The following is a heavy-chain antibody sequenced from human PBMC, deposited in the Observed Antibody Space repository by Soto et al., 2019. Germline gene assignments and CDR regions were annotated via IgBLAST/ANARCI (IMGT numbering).Heavy chain of an antibody. J-gene: IGHJ5*02. CDR3: ARGEIQYQLLSRVWGDWFDP. CDR2: MNPNSGNT. V-gene: IGHV1-8*01. CDR1: GYTFTSYD. D-gene: IGHD2-2*01. Sequence: QVQLVQSGAEVKKPGASVKVSCKASGYTFTSYDINWVRQATGQGLEWMGWMNPNSGNTGYAQKFQGRVTMTRNTSISTAYMELSSLRSEDTAVYYCARGEIQYQLLSRVWGDWFDPWGQGTLVTVSS.